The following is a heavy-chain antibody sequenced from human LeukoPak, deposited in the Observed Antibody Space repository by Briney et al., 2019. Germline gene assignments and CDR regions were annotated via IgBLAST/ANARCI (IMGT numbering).Heavy chain of an antibody. D-gene: IGHD6-19*01. CDR3: AKSVGTVAEGS. V-gene: IGHV3-23*01. J-gene: IGHJ5*02. CDR1: GSTFSSYG. Sequence: PGGSLRLSCEASGSTFSSYGTSWVRQAPGKGLEWVSGVSGSSGRTYYADSVKGRFTISRDNSKNTLYLQMSSLRAEDTAVYYCAKSVGTVAEGSWGQGTLVTVSS. CDR2: VSGSSGRT.